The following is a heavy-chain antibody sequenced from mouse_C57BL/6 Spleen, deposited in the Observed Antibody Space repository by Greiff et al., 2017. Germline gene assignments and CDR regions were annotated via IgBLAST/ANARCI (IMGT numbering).Heavy chain of an antibody. Sequence: QVQLQQPGAELVKPGASVKLSCKASGYTFTSYWMQWVKQRPGQGLEWIGEIDPSDSYTNYNQKFKGKATLTGDTSSSTAYMQLSSLTSEDSAVYYCAKSKIHYYGSSTDFDDWGQVTTLSVSS. CDR2: IDPSDSYT. CDR1: GYTFTSYW. CDR3: AKSKIHYYGSSTDFDD. J-gene: IGHJ2*01. D-gene: IGHD1-1*01. V-gene: IGHV1-50*01.